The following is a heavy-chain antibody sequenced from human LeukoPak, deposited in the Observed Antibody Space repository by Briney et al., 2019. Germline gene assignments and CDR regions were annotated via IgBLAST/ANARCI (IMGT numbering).Heavy chain of an antibody. CDR2: IYTSGST. D-gene: IGHD6-6*01. Sequence: SQTLSLTCTVSGGSISSGSYYWSWIRQPAGKGLEWIGRIYTSGSTNYNPSLKSRVTISVDTSKNQFSLKLSSVTAADTAVYYCARDSHIAARPIGAFDIWGQGTMVTVSS. V-gene: IGHV4-61*02. J-gene: IGHJ3*02. CDR1: GGSISSGSYY. CDR3: ARDSHIAARPIGAFDI.